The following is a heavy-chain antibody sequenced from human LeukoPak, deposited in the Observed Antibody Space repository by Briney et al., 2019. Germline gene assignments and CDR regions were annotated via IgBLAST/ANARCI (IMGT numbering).Heavy chain of an antibody. D-gene: IGHD4-17*01. Sequence: SQTLSLTCTVSDSSISSGDYYWSWIRQPPGKGLEWIGYIYYSGSTYYNPSLKSRVTISVDTSKNQFSLKLSSVTAADTAVYYCVRGAMYGDVPRHVHVWYFDYWGQGTLVTVSS. J-gene: IGHJ4*02. CDR3: VRGAMYGDVPRHVHVWYFDY. CDR1: DSSISSGDYY. CDR2: IYYSGST. V-gene: IGHV4-30-4*01.